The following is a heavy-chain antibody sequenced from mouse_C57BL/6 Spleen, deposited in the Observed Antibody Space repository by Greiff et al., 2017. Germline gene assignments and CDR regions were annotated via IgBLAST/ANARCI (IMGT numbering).Heavy chain of an antibody. Sequence: QVHVKQSGAELAKPGASVKLSCKASGYTFTSYWMHWVKQRPGQGLEWIGYINPSSGYTKYNQKFKDKATLTADKSSSTAYMQLSSLTSEDSAVYYCARRDGSSYGFAYWGQGTLVTVSA. CDR3: ARRDGSSYGFAY. CDR1: GYTFTSYW. D-gene: IGHD1-1*01. J-gene: IGHJ3*01. CDR2: INPSSGYT. V-gene: IGHV1-7*01.